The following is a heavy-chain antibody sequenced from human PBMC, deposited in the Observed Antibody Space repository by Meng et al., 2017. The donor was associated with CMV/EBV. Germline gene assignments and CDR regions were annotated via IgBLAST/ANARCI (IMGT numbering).Heavy chain of an antibody. CDR2: ISSSGSTI. J-gene: IGHJ6*02. CDR1: GFTFSDYY. Sequence: GGSLRLSCAASGFTFSDYYMSWIRQAPGKGLEWVSYISSSGSTIYYADSVKGRFTISRDNAKNSLYLQMNSLRAEDTAVYYCARNDHDFWSGYSYGMDVWGQGTTVIVSS. V-gene: IGHV3-11*04. D-gene: IGHD3-3*01. CDR3: ARNDHDFWSGYSYGMDV.